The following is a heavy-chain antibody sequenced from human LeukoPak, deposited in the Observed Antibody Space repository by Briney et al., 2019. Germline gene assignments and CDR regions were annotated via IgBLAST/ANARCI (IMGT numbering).Heavy chain of an antibody. CDR2: ISGSGGST. CDR3: AKDGYGDSVFDY. Sequence: GGSLRLSCAASGFTFSSYAMSWVRQAPGKGLEWVSAISGSGGSTYYADSVKGRFTVSRDNSKNTLYLQMNSLRAGDTAVYYCAKDGYGDSVFDYWGQGTLVTVSS. D-gene: IGHD4-17*01. J-gene: IGHJ4*02. CDR1: GFTFSSYA. V-gene: IGHV3-23*01.